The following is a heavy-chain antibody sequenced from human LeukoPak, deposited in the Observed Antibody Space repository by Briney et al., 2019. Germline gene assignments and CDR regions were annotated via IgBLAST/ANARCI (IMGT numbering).Heavy chain of an antibody. CDR1: GFTFSNYA. Sequence: GGSLRLSCAASGFTFSNYAMTWVRQTPGKGLEWVSGISGSGGSEYYGHSVKGRFTISRDNSKNMLYLQMNSLRAEDTALYYCAKDTYADYTIDSWGQGTLVTVSS. CDR2: ISGSGGSE. J-gene: IGHJ4*02. D-gene: IGHD4-17*01. V-gene: IGHV3-23*01. CDR3: AKDTYADYTIDS.